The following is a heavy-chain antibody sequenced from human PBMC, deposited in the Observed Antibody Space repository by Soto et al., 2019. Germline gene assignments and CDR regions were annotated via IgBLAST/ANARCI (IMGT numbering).Heavy chain of an antibody. CDR3: ARLDYSKYPVTMDV. Sequence: SETLSLTCTVSGGSINSSSHYWGWIRQPPGKGLEWIGSVYYSGSTSYNPSLKSRVTTFIDTSKNQFSLKLSSVTAADTTVYYCARLDYSKYPVTMDVWGRGTTVTVSS. J-gene: IGHJ6*02. CDR1: GGSINSSSHY. V-gene: IGHV4-39*01. CDR2: VYYSGST. D-gene: IGHD4-4*01.